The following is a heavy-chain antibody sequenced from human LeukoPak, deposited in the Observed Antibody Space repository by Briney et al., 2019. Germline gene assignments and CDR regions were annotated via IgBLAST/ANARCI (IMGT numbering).Heavy chain of an antibody. V-gene: IGHV1-2*02. CDR1: GYTFTGYY. D-gene: IGHD3-9*01. CDR2: INPNSGGT. J-gene: IGHJ4*02. CDR3: ARAPRDILTGYDY. Sequence: GASVKVSRKASGYTFTGYYMHWVRQAPGQGLEWMGWINPNSGGTNYAQKFQGRVTMTRDTSISTAYMELSRLRSDDTAVYYCARAPRDILTGYDYWGQGTLVTVSS.